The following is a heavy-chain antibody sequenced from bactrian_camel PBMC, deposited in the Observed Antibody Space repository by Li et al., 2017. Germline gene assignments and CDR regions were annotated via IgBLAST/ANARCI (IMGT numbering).Heavy chain of an antibody. CDR2: IWPGGRSI. V-gene: IGHV3S40*01. CDR1: GLTFTGGNC. CDR3: VADGGDVAPVHSLLAPAYNN. D-gene: IGHD7*01. J-gene: IGHJ4*01. Sequence: DVQLVESGGGSVQAGGSLRLSCAASGLTFTGGNCMGWFRQAPGKEREGVAVIWPGGRSIGFADSVKGRFTISRDNDKNTVYLQMSSLKPEDTGMYYCVADGGDVAPVHSLLAPAYNNWGQGTQVTVS.